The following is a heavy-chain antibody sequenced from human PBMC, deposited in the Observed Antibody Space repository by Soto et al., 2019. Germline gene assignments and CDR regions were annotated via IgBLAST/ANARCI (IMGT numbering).Heavy chain of an antibody. CDR1: GFTFSSYA. J-gene: IGHJ4*02. Sequence: GGSLRLSCAASGFTFSSYAMSWVRQAPGKGLEWVSAISGSGGSTYYADSVKGRFTISRDNSKNTLYLQMNSLRAEDTAVYYCAKDLLGDIVVVVAGDYFDYWGQGTLVTVSS. D-gene: IGHD2-15*01. CDR2: ISGSGGST. CDR3: AKDLLGDIVVVVAGDYFDY. V-gene: IGHV3-23*01.